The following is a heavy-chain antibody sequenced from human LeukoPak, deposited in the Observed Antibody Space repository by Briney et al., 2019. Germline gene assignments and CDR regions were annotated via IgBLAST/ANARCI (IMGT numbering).Heavy chain of an antibody. CDR1: GFTFSSYA. J-gene: IGHJ4*02. D-gene: IGHD3-22*01. CDR3: AKGYEIVVVITTLDFDY. V-gene: IGHV3-23*01. Sequence: PGGSLRLSCAASGFTFSSYAMSWVRQAPGKGLEWVSAISGSGGSTYYADSVKGRFTISRDNSKNTLYLQMNSLRAEDTAVYYCAKGYEIVVVITTLDFDYWGQGTLVTVSS. CDR2: ISGSGGST.